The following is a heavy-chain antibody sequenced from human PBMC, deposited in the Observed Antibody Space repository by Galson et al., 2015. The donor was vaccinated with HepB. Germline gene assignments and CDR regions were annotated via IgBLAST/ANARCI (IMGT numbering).Heavy chain of an antibody. V-gene: IGHV3-7*03. D-gene: IGHD2-15*01. CDR2: INQDGSLR. CDR1: GVVFSSDW. J-gene: IGHJ4*02. CDR3: AKDSASRIGDY. Sequence: CAASGVVFSSDWMTWVRQIPGKGLEWVANINQDGSLRQYVDSVKGRFTVSRDNAKNSLYLEMTSLRVEDTAVYYCAKDSASRIGDYWGQGALVTVSS.